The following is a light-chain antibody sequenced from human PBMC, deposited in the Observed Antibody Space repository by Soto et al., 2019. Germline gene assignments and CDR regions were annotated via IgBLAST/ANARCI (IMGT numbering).Light chain of an antibody. CDR3: MQALQTPPYT. J-gene: IGKJ2*01. Sequence: DIVMTQSPLSLPVTPGEPASISCRSSQSLLHSNGYNYLDWYLQKPGQSSQLLLSLGSNRASGVPDRLSGSGSGTDFTLKISRVEAEDVGVYYCMQALQTPPYTFGQGTKLQIK. V-gene: IGKV2-28*01. CDR2: LGS. CDR1: QSLLHSNGYNY.